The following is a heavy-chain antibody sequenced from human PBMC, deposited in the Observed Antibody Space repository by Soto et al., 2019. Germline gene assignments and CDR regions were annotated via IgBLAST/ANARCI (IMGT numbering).Heavy chain of an antibody. V-gene: IGHV4-59*08. CDR3: ARHNYYYDSGGLRYYFDY. CDR2: IYYSGST. Sequence: PSETLSLTCTVSGGSISGYYWTWIRQPPGKGLEWIGYIYYSGSTTYNPSLKSRVTISVDTSKNQFSLKLSSVTAADTAVYYCARHNYYYDSGGLRYYFDYWGQGILVTVSS. J-gene: IGHJ4*02. CDR1: GGSISGYY. D-gene: IGHD3-22*01.